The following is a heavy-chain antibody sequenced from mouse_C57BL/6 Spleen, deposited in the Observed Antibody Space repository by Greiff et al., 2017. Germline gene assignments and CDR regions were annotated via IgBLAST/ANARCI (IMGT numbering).Heavy chain of an antibody. V-gene: IGHV1-82*01. CDR1: GYAFSSSW. J-gene: IGHJ2*01. CDR3: AREEAPYGNYFDD. CDR2: IYPGDGDT. Sequence: QVQLQQPGPELVKPGASVKISCKASGYAFSSSWMNWVKQRPGKGLEWIGRIYPGDGDTNYNGKFKGKATLTADKSSSTAYMQLSSLTSEDSAVYFCAREEAPYGNYFDDGGQGTTLTVSS. D-gene: IGHD2-1*01.